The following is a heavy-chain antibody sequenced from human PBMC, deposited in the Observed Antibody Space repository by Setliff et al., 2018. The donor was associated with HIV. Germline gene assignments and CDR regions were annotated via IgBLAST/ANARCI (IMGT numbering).Heavy chain of an antibody. CDR2: MYYSGST. CDR3: ARHVAVVAYFETLAGSFNY. Sequence: SETLSLTCTVSGGSISSGTYYWGWIRQPPGKGLEYIGTMYYSGSTYYNPSLRSRVTISVDTSKNHISLRLSSVTAADTAVYYCARHVAVVAYFETLAGSFNYWGQGTLVTVSS. V-gene: IGHV4-39*01. J-gene: IGHJ4*02. CDR1: GGSISSGTYY. D-gene: IGHD2-21*01.